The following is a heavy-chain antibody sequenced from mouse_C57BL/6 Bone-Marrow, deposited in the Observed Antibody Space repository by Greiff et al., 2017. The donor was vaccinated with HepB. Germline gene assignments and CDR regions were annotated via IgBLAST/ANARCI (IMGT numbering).Heavy chain of an antibody. V-gene: IGHV7-1*01. J-gene: IGHJ3*01. Sequence: EVQGVESGGGLVQSGRSLRLSCATSGFTFSDFYMEWVRQAPGKGLEWIAASRNKANDYTTEYSASVKGRFIVSRDTSQSILYLQMNALRAEDTAIYYCARRYGSSPFGYWGQGTLVTVSA. D-gene: IGHD1-1*01. CDR1: GFTFSDFY. CDR2: SRNKANDYTT. CDR3: ARRYGSSPFGY.